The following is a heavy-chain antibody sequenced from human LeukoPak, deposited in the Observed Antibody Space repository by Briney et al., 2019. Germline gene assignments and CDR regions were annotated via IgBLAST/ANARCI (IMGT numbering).Heavy chain of an antibody. D-gene: IGHD1-26*01. CDR2: ISGSGGST. V-gene: IGHV3-23*01. CDR3: AKGRQWELLGYFDY. Sequence: GGSLRLSCAASGFTLSSYAMSWVRQAPGKGLEWVSAISGSGGSTYYADSVEGRFTISRDNSKNTLYLQMNSLRAEDTAVYYCAKGRQWELLGYFDYWGQGTLVTVSS. J-gene: IGHJ4*02. CDR1: GFTLSSYA.